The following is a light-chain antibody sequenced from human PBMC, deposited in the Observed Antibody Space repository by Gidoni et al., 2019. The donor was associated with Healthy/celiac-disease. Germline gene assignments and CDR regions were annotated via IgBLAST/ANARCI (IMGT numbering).Light chain of an antibody. Sequence: QSALNQPASVSGSPGQSITTSCPGTSSDVGGYNSVSRYQQHPGKPPKLMIYEVSNRPPGVSNRFSGSKSGNTASLTISGLQAEDEADYYCSSYTSSSPFVFGTGTKVTVL. V-gene: IGLV2-14*01. CDR1: SSDVGGYNS. J-gene: IGLJ1*01. CDR3: SSYTSSSPFV. CDR2: EVS.